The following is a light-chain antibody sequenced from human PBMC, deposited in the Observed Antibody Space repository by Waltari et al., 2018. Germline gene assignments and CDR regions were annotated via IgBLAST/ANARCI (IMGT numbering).Light chain of an antibody. CDR3: MQGTHWPYT. J-gene: IGKJ2*01. CDR1: QSLVHSDGNTH. Sequence: VVMTQSPLSLPVILGQPASISCKSSQSLVHSDGNTHLTWFQQRPGQSPRRLIYRVFSRGPGGPGRFSGRWAGRGFTLKISRVEAEDVAVYYCMQGTHWPYTFGQGTKLDIK. CDR2: RVF. V-gene: IGKV2-30*02.